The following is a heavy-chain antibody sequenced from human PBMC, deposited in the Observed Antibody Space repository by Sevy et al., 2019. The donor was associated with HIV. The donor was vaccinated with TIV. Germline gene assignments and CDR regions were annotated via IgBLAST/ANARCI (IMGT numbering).Heavy chain of an antibody. Sequence: GGSLRLSCAASGFTFSSYWMSWVRQAPGKGLEWVAIISYDGNNQHFADSVKGRFTISRDNSKNTVYLHMNSLRTEDTAVYYCARLLPTRAFDIWGQGTMVTVSS. J-gene: IGHJ3*02. V-gene: IGHV3-30*03. CDR1: GFTFSSYW. CDR3: ARLLPTRAFDI. CDR2: ISYDGNNQ.